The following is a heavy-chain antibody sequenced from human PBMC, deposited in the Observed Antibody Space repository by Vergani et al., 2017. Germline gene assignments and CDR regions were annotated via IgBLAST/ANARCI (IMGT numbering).Heavy chain of an antibody. CDR3: AREYSSSVGFLAY. CDR1: GGSISSGDYY. CDR2: IYYSGST. D-gene: IGHD6-6*01. Sequence: QVQLEESGPGLVKPSQTLSLTCTVSGGSISSGDYYWSWIRQPPGKGLEWIGYIYYSGSTNYNPSLKSRVTMSVDTSENQFSLKLSSVTAADTAVYYCAREYSSSVGFLAYWGQGTLVTVSS. V-gene: IGHV4-30-4*08. J-gene: IGHJ4*02.